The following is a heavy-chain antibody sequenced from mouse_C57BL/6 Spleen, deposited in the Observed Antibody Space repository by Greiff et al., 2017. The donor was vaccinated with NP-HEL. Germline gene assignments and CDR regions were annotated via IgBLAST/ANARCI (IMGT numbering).Heavy chain of an antibody. Sequence: QVQLQQPGAELVMPGASVKLSCKASGYTFTSYWMHWVKQRPGQGLEWIGEIDPSDSYTNYNQKFKGKSTLTVDKSSSTAYMQLSSLTSEDSAVYYCARDLGQGEENYWGQGTTLTVSS. D-gene: IGHD3-3*01. J-gene: IGHJ2*01. CDR3: ARDLGQGEENY. V-gene: IGHV1-69*01. CDR1: GYTFTSYW. CDR2: IDPSDSYT.